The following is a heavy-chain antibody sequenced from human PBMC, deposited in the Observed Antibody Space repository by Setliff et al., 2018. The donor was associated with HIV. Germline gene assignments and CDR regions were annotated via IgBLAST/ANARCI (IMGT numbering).Heavy chain of an antibody. V-gene: IGHV4-34*01. D-gene: IGHD3-22*01. CDR1: GGSFSGYY. CDR2: INHSGST. CDR3: ARADYEGGSYYFDH. Sequence: PSETLSLTCAVYGGSFSGYYWSWIRQPPGKGLEWIGEINHSGSTTSPMSLFRRFTLSLDASRNQFSLELISVTAADTAIYFCARADYEGGSYYFDHWGQG. J-gene: IGHJ4*02.